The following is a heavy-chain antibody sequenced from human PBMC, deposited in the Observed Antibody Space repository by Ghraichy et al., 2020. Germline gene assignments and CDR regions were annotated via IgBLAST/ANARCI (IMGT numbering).Heavy chain of an antibody. CDR1: GDSVSSNSAS. CDR3: ARRLYHVYSGDFDS. CDR2: TFYMSKWIE. J-gene: IGHJ4*02. D-gene: IGHD2-21*01. Sequence: SQTLSLTCAISGDSVSSNSASWNWFRQSPSRGLEWLGRTFYMSKWIEDYAVSVKSRISIKPDTSRNQISLQLRSVTPEDSAVYYCARRLYHVYSGDFDSWGQGTLVTVSS. V-gene: IGHV6-1*01.